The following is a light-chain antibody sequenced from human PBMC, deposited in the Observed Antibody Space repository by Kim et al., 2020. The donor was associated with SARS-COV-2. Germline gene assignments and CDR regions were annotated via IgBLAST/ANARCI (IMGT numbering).Light chain of an antibody. Sequence: SPGARATLSCRASQSVSSSYLAWYQQKPGQAPRLLIYGASSRATGIPDRFSGSGSGTDFTLTISRLEPEDFAVYYCQQYGSSPDTFGQGTKVDIK. CDR1: QSVSSSY. CDR3: QQYGSSPDT. J-gene: IGKJ2*01. CDR2: GAS. V-gene: IGKV3-20*01.